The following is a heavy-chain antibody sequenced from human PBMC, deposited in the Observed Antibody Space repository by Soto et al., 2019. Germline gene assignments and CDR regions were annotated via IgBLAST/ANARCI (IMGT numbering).Heavy chain of an antibody. CDR1: GGTFSSYA. CDR2: IIPIFGTA. V-gene: IGHV1-69*13. D-gene: IGHD3-22*01. J-gene: IGHJ4*02. Sequence: SVKVSCKASGGTFSSYAISWVRQAPGQGLEWMGGIIPIFGTANYAQKFQGRVTITADESTSTAYMELSSLRSEDTAVYYCANLPGVYYDSSGYTDYWGQGALVTVSS. CDR3: ANLPGVYYDSSGYTDY.